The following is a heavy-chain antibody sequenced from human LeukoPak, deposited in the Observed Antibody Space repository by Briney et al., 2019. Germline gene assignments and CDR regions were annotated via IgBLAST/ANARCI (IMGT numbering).Heavy chain of an antibody. CDR2: ISGSGGDT. J-gene: IGHJ4*02. D-gene: IGHD6-19*01. CDR1: GFTFRNYA. CDR3: AKTTAGNSSGRYPGWPVDY. V-gene: IGHV3-23*01. Sequence: GGFLRLSCAASGFTFRNYAIYWVRQAPGKGLEWVSGISGSGGDTYFADSVKGRFTISRDHSKNTVFLQMDSLRAEDTAVYYCAKTTAGNSSGRYPGWPVDYWGQGTLVTVSS.